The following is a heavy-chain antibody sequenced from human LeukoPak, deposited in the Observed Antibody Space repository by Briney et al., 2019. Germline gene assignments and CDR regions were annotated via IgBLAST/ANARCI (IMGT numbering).Heavy chain of an antibody. D-gene: IGHD3-22*01. CDR3: ARDRYFDSSGYYYSKYYFDY. V-gene: IGHV4-39*07. CDR2: IYYVGSP. CDR1: GGSISSNTYY. Sequence: SETLSLTCTVSGGSISSNTYYWGWIRQPPGKGLEWIGSIYYVGSPYYNPSLKSRVTISVDTSRNQFSLKLSSVTAADTAVYYCARDRYFDSSGYYYSKYYFDYWGQGTLVTVSS. J-gene: IGHJ4*02.